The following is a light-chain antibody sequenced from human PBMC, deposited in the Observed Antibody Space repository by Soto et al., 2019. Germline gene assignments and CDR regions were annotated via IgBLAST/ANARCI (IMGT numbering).Light chain of an antibody. V-gene: IGKV4-1*01. Sequence: DIVMTQSPDSLAVSLGERATINCKSSQSVLYRLNNKNYLGWYQQKPGKPPKLIIYWASTRESGVPDRFSGSGSGTDFTLTISGLQAEDVAVYYCQQYYNTPLTFGQGTKLEIK. CDR2: WAS. CDR1: QSVLYRLNNKNY. J-gene: IGKJ2*01. CDR3: QQYYNTPLT.